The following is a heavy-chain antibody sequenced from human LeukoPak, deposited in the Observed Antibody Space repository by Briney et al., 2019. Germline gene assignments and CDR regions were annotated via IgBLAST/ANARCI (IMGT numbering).Heavy chain of an antibody. D-gene: IGHD6-13*01. V-gene: IGHV1-2*02. CDR3: ARAIYSSCWYVK. J-gene: IGHJ4*02. Sequence: ASVKVFCKASGYTFTGYYMHWVRQAPGQGLEWMGWINPNSGGTNYAQKFQGRVTMTRDTSISTAYMELSRLRSDDTAVYYCARAIYSSCWYVKWGPGTLVTVSS. CDR1: GYTFTGYY. CDR2: INPNSGGT.